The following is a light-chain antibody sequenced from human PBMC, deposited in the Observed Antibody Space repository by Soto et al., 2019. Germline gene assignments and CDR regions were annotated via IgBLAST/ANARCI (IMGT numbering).Light chain of an antibody. V-gene: IGKV3-15*01. CDR1: QSVSSN. CDR2: GAS. J-gene: IGKJ4*01. Sequence: IVMTQSPATLSVSPGERATLSCRASQSVSSNLAWYQQKPGQAPRLLIYGASTRATGIPARFSGSGSGTEFTLTISSLQSEDFAVYYCQQYNIWPRVTFGGGTKVEIK. CDR3: QQYNIWPRVT.